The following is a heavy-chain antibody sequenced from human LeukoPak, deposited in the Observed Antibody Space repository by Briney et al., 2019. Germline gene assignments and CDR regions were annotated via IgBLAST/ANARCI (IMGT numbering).Heavy chain of an antibody. J-gene: IGHJ5*02. V-gene: IGHV3-11*04. Sequence: PGGSLRLSCAASGFTFSDYYMSWIRQAPGKGLEWVSYISSSGSTIYYADSVKGRFTISRDNAKNTVYLQMSSLRVEDTAIYYCARERLSYCGADCPWGQGTQVTVSS. CDR2: ISSSGSTI. CDR3: ARERLSYCGADCP. CDR1: GFTFSDYY. D-gene: IGHD2-21*02.